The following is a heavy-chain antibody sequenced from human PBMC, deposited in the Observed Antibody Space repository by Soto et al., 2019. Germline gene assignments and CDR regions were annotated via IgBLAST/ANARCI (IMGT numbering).Heavy chain of an antibody. CDR1: GYTFTSYA. CDR3: ARARVSSSWYLNWFDP. CDR2: INAGNGNT. Sequence: GASVKVSCKASGYTFTSYAMHWVRQAPGQRLEWMGWINAGNGNTKYSQKFQGRVTITRDTSASTAYMELSSLRSEDTAVYYCARARVSSSWYLNWFDPWGQGTLVTVSS. J-gene: IGHJ5*02. V-gene: IGHV1-3*01. D-gene: IGHD6-13*01.